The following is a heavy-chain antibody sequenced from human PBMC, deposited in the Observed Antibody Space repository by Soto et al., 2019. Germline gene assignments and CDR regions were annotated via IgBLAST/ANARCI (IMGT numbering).Heavy chain of an antibody. J-gene: IGHJ3*02. V-gene: IGHV4-31*03. Sequence: QVQLQESGPGLVKPSQTLSLTCTVSGGSISSGGYYWSWIRQHPGKGLEWIGYIYYSGSTYYNPSLKSRVTISVDTSKNQFSLKVSSVTAVDTAGYYCARLGYYVGSGYYAFGIWGQGTMVTVSS. CDR2: IYYSGST. CDR3: ARLGYYVGSGYYAFGI. CDR1: GGSISSGGYY. D-gene: IGHD3-22*01.